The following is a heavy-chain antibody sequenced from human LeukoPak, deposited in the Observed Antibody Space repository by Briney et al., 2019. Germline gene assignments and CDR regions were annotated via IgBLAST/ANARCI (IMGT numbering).Heavy chain of an antibody. D-gene: IGHD5-24*01. V-gene: IGHV3-23*01. CDR1: GFTFSSYG. Sequence: QTGGSLRLSCAASGFTFSSYGMSWVRQAPGKGLEWVSAISVSGGNTYYADSVKGRFTISRDNSKNTLYLQMNSLRADDTAVYYCAKMGPSRWLQPDYWGQGTLVTVSS. J-gene: IGHJ4*02. CDR3: AKMGPSRWLQPDY. CDR2: ISVSGGNT.